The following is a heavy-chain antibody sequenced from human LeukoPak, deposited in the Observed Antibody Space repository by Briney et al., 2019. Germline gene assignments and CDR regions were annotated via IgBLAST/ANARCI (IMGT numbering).Heavy chain of an antibody. CDR3: GRDFGLTGTKRSFDI. CDR2: ISGSGTII. D-gene: IGHD1-7*01. V-gene: IGHV3-11*01. J-gene: IGHJ3*02. CDR1: GFTFSDYY. Sequence: PGGSLRLSCAASGFTFSDYYMGWLRQAPGKGLEWLSYISGSGTIIYYADSVKGRFTISRDNAKNSLDLQMNSLRADDTAVYYCGRDFGLTGTKRSFDIWGQGTMVTVSS.